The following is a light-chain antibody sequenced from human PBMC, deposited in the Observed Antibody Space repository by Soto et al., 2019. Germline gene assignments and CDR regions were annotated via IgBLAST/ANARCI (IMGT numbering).Light chain of an antibody. J-gene: IGLJ2*01. V-gene: IGLV1-40*01. CDR1: SSYIGAGYD. Sequence: QSVLTQQPSVSGAPGQRVTISCTGSSSYIGAGYDVHWYQQLPGTAPKLLIYANTNRPSGVPDRFSGSKSGTSASLAITGLQAEDEADYYCQSYDDSLCGQVIFGGGNKLTVL. CDR3: QSYDDSLCGQVI. CDR2: ANT.